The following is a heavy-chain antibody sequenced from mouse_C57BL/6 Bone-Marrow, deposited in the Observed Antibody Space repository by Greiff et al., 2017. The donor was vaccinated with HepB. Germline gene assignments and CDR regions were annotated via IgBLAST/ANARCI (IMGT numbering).Heavy chain of an antibody. J-gene: IGHJ3*01. V-gene: IGHV1-81*01. Sequence: QVQLKQSGAELARPGASVKLSCKASGYTFTSYGISWMKQRTGQGLEWIGEIYPRSGNTYYNEKFKGKATLTADKSSSTAYMELRSLTSEDSAVYFCARENGRGFAYWGQGTLVTVSA. D-gene: IGHD1-1*01. CDR2: IYPRSGNT. CDR3: ARENGRGFAY. CDR1: GYTFTSYG.